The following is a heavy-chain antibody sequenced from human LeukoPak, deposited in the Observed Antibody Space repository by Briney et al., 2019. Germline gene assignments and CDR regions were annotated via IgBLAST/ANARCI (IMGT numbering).Heavy chain of an antibody. J-gene: IGHJ4*02. D-gene: IGHD5-24*01. CDR3: ARHNSYFDY. V-gene: IGHV4-38-2*01. Sequence: SETLSLTXAVSGYSISSGYYWGWIRQPPGKGLEWIGSIYHSGSTYYNPSLKSRVTISVDTSKNQFSLKLSSVTAADTAVYYCARHNSYFDYWGQGSLVTVSS. CDR2: IYHSGST. CDR1: GYSISSGYY.